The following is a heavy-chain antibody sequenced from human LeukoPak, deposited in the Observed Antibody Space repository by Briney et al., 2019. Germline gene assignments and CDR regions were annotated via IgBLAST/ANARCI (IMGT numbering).Heavy chain of an antibody. CDR2: IRNKDDSYTT. Sequence: PGGSLRLSCVASGLTFSDHHMDWIRQAPGKGLDWVGRIRNKDDSYTTEYAASVKGRFTISRDDSKNSLYLQMSSLKTDDTAVYYCAAIVGLDYWGLGTLVTVSS. CDR1: GLTFSDHH. V-gene: IGHV3-72*01. CDR3: AAIVGLDY. J-gene: IGHJ4*02. D-gene: IGHD1-26*01.